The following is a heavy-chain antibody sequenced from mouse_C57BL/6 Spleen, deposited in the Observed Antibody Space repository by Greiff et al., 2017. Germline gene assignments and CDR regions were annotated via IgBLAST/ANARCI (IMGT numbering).Heavy chain of an antibody. CDR2: IYPGDGDT. CDR1: GFAFSSYW. J-gene: IGHJ4*01. V-gene: IGHV1-80*01. Sequence: QVQLQQSGAELVKPGASVKISCKASGFAFSSYWMNWVKQRPGKGLEWIGQIYPGDGDTNYNGKFKGKATLTADKSSSTAYMQLSSLTSEDSAVYFCARRVPLGAMDDWGQGTSVTVSS. D-gene: IGHD3-3*01. CDR3: ARRVPLGAMDD.